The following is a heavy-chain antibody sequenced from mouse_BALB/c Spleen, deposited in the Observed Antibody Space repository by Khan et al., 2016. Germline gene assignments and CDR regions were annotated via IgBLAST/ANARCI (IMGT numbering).Heavy chain of an antibody. D-gene: IGHD6-1*01. J-gene: IGHJ2*01. CDR2: ILPGSGST. V-gene: IGHV1-9*01. CDR1: GYTFSSNW. Sequence: QVQLQQSGAELMKPGASVKISCKATGYTFSSNWIEWVKQRPGHGLEWIGEILPGSGSTKYNEKFKGKATVTAETSSNTAYMQLNSLTSEDSTVYYCARGGDSPYYDYWGQGTTLTVSS. CDR3: ARGGDSPYYDY.